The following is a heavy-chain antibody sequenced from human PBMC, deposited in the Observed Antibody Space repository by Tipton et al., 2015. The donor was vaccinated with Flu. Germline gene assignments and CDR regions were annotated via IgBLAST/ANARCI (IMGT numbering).Heavy chain of an antibody. Sequence: PSLTCFVSGASIGSPISWGWVRQPPGKGLEWIGNICPGSPYYNPSLKSRVSMSVDRSKNELSLGLTSVTAADTAVYFCARRDFSNYVSEPKNWFNVWGQGALVTVSS. CDR1: GASIGSPIS. CDR3: ARRDFSNYVSEPKNWFNV. V-gene: IGHV4-38-2*01. J-gene: IGHJ5*02. D-gene: IGHD4-11*01. CDR2: ICPGSP.